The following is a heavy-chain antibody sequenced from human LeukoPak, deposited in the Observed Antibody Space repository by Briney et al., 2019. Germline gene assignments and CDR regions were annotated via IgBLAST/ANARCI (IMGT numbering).Heavy chain of an antibody. J-gene: IGHJ4*02. Sequence: PGGSLRLSCAASGFSFSSYAMSWVRQAPGKGLEWVSVIYTGGSTHYADSVKGRFTISRDNSKNTLYLQMDSLRAEDTAVYYCARDFRYSSSWGQGTLVTVSS. CDR1: GFSFSSYA. CDR2: IYTGGST. CDR3: ARDFRYSSS. D-gene: IGHD6-13*01. V-gene: IGHV3-53*01.